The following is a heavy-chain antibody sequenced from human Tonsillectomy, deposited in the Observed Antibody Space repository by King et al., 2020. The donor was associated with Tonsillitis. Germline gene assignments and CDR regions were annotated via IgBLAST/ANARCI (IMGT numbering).Heavy chain of an antibody. V-gene: IGHV3-33*05. Sequence: LQLVQSGGGVVQPGRSLRLSCVASGFTFNHDGMHWVRQAPGKGLECVATISHDGTNKYYADSVKGRFTISRDNSKNTLYLQMSGLRAEDTAVYYCANLPVDSFDIWGQGTTVTVSS. J-gene: IGHJ3*02. CDR1: GFTFNHDG. CDR2: ISHDGTNK. CDR3: ANLPVDSFDI.